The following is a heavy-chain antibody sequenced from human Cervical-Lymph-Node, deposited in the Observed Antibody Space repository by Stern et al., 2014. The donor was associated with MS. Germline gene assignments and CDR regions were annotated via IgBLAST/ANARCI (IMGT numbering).Heavy chain of an antibody. CDR2: IIPFLGIA. CDR1: GGTLNNYD. V-gene: IGHV1-69*04. J-gene: IGHJ4*02. CDR3: ARSPDLYDSSGYYFD. Sequence: VQLVQSGAEVKKPGSSVKVSCKASGGTLNNYDVSWVRQAPGQGLEWIGKIIPFLGIANYAHKFQGRVTLTAAATTSYMEVSSLRSDDTAVYYCARSPDLYDSSGYYFDWGQGTLVTVSS. D-gene: IGHD3-22*01.